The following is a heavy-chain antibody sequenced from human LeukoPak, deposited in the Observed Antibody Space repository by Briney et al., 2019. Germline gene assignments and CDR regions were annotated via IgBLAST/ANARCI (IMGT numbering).Heavy chain of an antibody. CDR2: INPSGST. Sequence: TSETLSPTCAVHGGALSGSYWSWIRQSPGKGLEWIGEINPSGSTIYNPSLKSRLTMSVDTTMNHFSLNLTSVTAADTAVYYCAKKRITMIRGAPFDPWGQGTLVTVSS. CDR1: GGALSGSY. J-gene: IGHJ5*02. D-gene: IGHD3-10*01. CDR3: AKKRITMIRGAPFDP. V-gene: IGHV4-34*01.